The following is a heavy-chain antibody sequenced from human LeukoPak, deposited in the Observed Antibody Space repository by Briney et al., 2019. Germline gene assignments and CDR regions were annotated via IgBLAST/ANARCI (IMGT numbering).Heavy chain of an antibody. J-gene: IGHJ4*02. D-gene: IGHD3-3*02. CDR1: GFTFSSYA. CDR2: LRGDGDT. CDR3: AKASWVSSADAVL. V-gene: IGHV3-23*01. Sequence: GGSLRLSCAASGFTFSSYAMSCVRQAPAGGLEWVSSLRGDGDTFYAESVKGRFTLSRDESRNTVYLQMNNLRVEDTDVYFCAKASWVSSADAVLWGKGTLVTVSS.